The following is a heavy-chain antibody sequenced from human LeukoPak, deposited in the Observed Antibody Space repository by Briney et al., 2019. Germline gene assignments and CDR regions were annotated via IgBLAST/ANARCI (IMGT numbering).Heavy chain of an antibody. J-gene: IGHJ4*02. CDR2: ISGSGTDI. V-gene: IGHV3-11*04. D-gene: IGHD5-18*01. Sequence: GGTLRLSCEASGITFSDPYMSWIRQAPGKGLECLSYISGSGTDINYADSVRGRFTISRDNAKNQLYLKLNDLRVEDTAVYYWARTARHLDYWVQGTLVTVSS. CDR1: GITFSDPY. CDR3: ARTARHLDY.